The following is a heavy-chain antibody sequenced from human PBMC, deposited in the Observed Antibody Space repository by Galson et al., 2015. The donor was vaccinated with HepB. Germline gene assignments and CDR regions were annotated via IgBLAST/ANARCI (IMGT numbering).Heavy chain of an antibody. D-gene: IGHD1-26*01. V-gene: IGHV3-21*01. CDR1: GFTFSSYS. J-gene: IGHJ4*02. CDR3: ARTLGPTAGVDYFDY. CDR2: ISSSSSYI. Sequence: LRLSCAASGFTFSSYSMNWVRQAPGKGLEWVSSISSSSSYIYYADSVKGRFTISRDNAKNSLYLQMNSLRAEDTAVYYCARTLGPTAGVDYFDYWGQGTLVTVSS.